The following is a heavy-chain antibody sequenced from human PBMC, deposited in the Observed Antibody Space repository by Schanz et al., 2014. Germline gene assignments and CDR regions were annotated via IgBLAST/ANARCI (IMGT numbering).Heavy chain of an antibody. D-gene: IGHD3-10*01. V-gene: IGHV3-30-3*01. Sequence: GQLLESGGGVVQPGRSLRLSCAASGFTFSSYAMHWVRQAPGKGLEWVAVISYDGRNKYYADSVKGRFTISRDNAKNSLFLQMNSLRVEDTAVYYCARLPVGYGSGIWDVWGQGTSVTVSS. CDR1: GFTFSSYA. CDR2: ISYDGRNK. CDR3: ARLPVGYGSGIWDV. J-gene: IGHJ6*02.